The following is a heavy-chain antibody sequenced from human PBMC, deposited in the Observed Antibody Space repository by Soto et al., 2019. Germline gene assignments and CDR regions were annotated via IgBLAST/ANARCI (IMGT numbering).Heavy chain of an antibody. CDR1: GFTFSSYE. CDR3: AREGGASSAEIHGSLNYGMDV. J-gene: IGHJ6*02. Sequence: SGGSLRLSCAASGFTFSSYEMNWVRRAPGKGLEWISSITSRGTTVYYSDSVKGRFTISRDNIKNSLLLEMNSLRAEDTAVYYCAREGGASSAEIHGSLNYGMDVWGQGTTVTVSS. D-gene: IGHD6-6*01. V-gene: IGHV3-48*03. CDR2: ITSRGTTV.